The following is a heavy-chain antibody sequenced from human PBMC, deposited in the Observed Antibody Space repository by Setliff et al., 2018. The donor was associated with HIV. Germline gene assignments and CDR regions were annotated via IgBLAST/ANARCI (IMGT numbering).Heavy chain of an antibody. CDR2: INPNSGGT. V-gene: IGHV1-2*06. CDR3: ARGPIVVVVAAYDI. D-gene: IGHD2-15*01. J-gene: IGHJ3*02. CDR1: GYTFTGYY. Sequence: RASVKVSCKASGYTFTGYYIHWVRQAPGQGLQWMGRINPNSGGTNYAQKFQGRVTMTRDTSISTAYMELSRLRSDDTAVYYCARGPIVVVVAAYDIWGRGTMVTVSS.